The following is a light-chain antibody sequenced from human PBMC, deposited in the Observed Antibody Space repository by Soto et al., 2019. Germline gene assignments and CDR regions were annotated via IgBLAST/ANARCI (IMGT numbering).Light chain of an antibody. CDR3: GSITSSSTSV. CDR1: SSDVGGYKY. Sequence: QSALSQPASVSGSPGQSITISCTGTSSDVGGYKYVSWYQHQPGKAPKLIIYEVTNRPSGVSNRFSGSKSGNTASLTISGIQTEDEAAYYCGSITSSSTSVFGTGTKLTVL. V-gene: IGLV2-14*01. CDR2: EVT. J-gene: IGLJ1*01.